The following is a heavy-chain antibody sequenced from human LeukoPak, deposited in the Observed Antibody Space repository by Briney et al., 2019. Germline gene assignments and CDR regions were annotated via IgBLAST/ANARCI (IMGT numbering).Heavy chain of an antibody. D-gene: IGHD3-9*01. CDR3: ARVKTGFYRARSAEYFQH. Sequence: ASVKVSCKASGYTFTSYGISWVRQAPGQGLEWMGWISAYNGNTNYAQKLQGRVTMTTDTSTSTAYMELRSLRSDDTAAYYCARVKTGFYRARSAEYFQHWGQGTLVTVSS. CDR1: GYTFTSYG. CDR2: ISAYNGNT. J-gene: IGHJ1*01. V-gene: IGHV1-18*01.